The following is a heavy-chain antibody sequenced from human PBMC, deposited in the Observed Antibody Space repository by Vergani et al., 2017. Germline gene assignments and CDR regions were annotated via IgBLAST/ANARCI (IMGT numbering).Heavy chain of an antibody. J-gene: IGHJ6*02. CDR2: INPNSGGT. Sequence: QVQLVQSGAEVKKPGASVKVSCKASGYTFTGYYMHWVRQAPGQGLEWMGWINPNSGGTNYAQKFQGRVTMTRDTSISTAYMDLSRLRSDDTAVYYCARDGYCSSTSCPSSVYYYYGMDVWGQGTTVTVSS. D-gene: IGHD2-2*03. CDR1: GYTFTGYY. CDR3: ARDGYCSSTSCPSSVYYYYGMDV. V-gene: IGHV1-2*02.